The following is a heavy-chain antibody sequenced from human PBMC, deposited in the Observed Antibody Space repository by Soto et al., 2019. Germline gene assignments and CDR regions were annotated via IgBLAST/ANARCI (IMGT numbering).Heavy chain of an antibody. CDR1: GFTFDDYA. CDR2: ISWNSGSI. V-gene: IGHV3-9*01. CDR3: AKDTLGWLADHFDY. J-gene: IGHJ4*02. D-gene: IGHD6-19*01. Sequence: LRLSCAASGFTFDDYAMHWVRQAPGKGLEWVSGISWNSGSIGYADSVKGRSTISRDNAKNSLYLQMNSLRAEDTALYYCAKDTLGWLADHFDYWGQGTLVT.